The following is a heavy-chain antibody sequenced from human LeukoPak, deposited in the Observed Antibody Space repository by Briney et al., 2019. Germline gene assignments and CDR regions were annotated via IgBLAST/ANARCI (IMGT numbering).Heavy chain of an antibody. CDR1: GYTFTTYG. J-gene: IGHJ6*02. D-gene: IGHD3-10*01. V-gene: IGHV1-69*13. CDR3: ARVGDGYYYYYGMDV. CDR2: IIPIFGTA. Sequence: GASVKVSCKASGYTFTTYGINWVRQAPGQGLEWMGGIIPIFGTANYAQKFQGRVTITADESTSTAYMELSSLRSEDTAVYYCARVGDGYYYYYGMDVWGQGTTVTVSS.